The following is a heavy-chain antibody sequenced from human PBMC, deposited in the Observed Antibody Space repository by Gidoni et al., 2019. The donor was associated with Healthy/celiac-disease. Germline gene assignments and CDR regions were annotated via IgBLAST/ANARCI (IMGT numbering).Heavy chain of an antibody. CDR1: GYTLTELS. Sequence: QVQLVQSGAEVKKPGASVKVSCQVSGYTLTELSMHWVRQAPGKGLEWMGGFDPEDGETIYAQKFQGRVTMTEDTSTDTAYMELSSLRSEDTAVYYCATPHEYYDFWSGYYKNWGQGTLVTVSS. D-gene: IGHD3-3*01. J-gene: IGHJ4*02. CDR2: FDPEDGET. CDR3: ATPHEYYDFWSGYYKN. V-gene: IGHV1-24*01.